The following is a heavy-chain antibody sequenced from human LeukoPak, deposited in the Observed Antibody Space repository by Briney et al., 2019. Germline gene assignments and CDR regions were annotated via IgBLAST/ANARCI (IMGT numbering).Heavy chain of an antibody. Sequence: GGSLRLSCAASGFTFSNYAMSWVRQAPGKGLEWVSTISGSGGGTYYADSVKGRFTISRDKSKNTMYLQMNSLRAEDTAVYYCAKLVSTVPFDYWGQGTLVTVSS. CDR2: ISGSGGGT. D-gene: IGHD5/OR15-5a*01. V-gene: IGHV3-23*01. CDR3: AKLVSTVPFDY. J-gene: IGHJ4*02. CDR1: GFTFSNYA.